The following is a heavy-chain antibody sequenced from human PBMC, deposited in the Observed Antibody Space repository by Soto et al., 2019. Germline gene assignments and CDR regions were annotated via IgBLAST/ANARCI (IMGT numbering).Heavy chain of an antibody. Sequence: QVQLQESGPGLVKPSETLSLTCTVSGGSISSYYWSWIRQPPGKGLEWIGYIYYSGSTNYNPSLKGRVTISVDTSKNQFSLKLSSVTAADTAVYYCARAPGPLWFGELLPDYYYYGMDVWGQGTTVTVSS. CDR1: GGSISSYY. CDR3: ARAPGPLWFGELLPDYYYYGMDV. D-gene: IGHD3-10*01. J-gene: IGHJ6*02. V-gene: IGHV4-59*01. CDR2: IYYSGST.